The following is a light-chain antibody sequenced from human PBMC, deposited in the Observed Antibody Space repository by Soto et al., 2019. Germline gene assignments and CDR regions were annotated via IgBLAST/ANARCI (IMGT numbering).Light chain of an antibody. CDR3: QQYNSYPFT. J-gene: IGKJ3*01. V-gene: IGKV1-5*01. CDR2: DAS. Sequence: DIQMTQSPSTLSASVGDRVIITCRASQNINRWLAWYQQKPGKAPNLLIYDASSLESGVPSSFSGSGSGTEFTLTISSLQPDDFATYYCQQYNSYPFTFGPRTKVDIK. CDR1: QNINRW.